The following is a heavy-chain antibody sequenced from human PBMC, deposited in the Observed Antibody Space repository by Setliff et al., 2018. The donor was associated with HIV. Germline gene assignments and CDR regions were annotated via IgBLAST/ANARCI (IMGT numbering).Heavy chain of an antibody. CDR1: GFTFNNYA. CDR2: ISSSGSTM. CDR3: ARERTIGNIDY. Sequence: GGSLRLSCAASGFTFNNYAMDWVRQAPGNWVRQAPGKGLEWVSTISSSGSTMYYADSVKGRFTISRDNAKNSLYLQMNSLRAEYTAVYYCARERTIGNIDYWGQGTLVTVSS. V-gene: IGHV3-48*03. J-gene: IGHJ4*02.